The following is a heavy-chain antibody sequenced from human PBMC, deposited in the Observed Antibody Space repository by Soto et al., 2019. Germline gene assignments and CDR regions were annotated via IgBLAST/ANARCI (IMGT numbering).Heavy chain of an antibody. CDR2: ISGSGGSA. V-gene: IGHV3-23*01. CDR1: GFTFSSYA. Sequence: GGSLRLSCAASGFTFSSYAMSWVRQGPGKGLEWVSAISGSGGSAYYADSVKGRFTISRDNSRNTLHLQMNSLRAEDTAVYYCAKDFTHPFDYWGQGTLVTVSS. J-gene: IGHJ4*02. CDR3: AKDFTHPFDY.